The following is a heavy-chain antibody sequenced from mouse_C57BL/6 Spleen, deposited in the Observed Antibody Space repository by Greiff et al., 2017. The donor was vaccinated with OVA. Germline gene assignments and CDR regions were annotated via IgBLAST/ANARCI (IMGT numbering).Heavy chain of an antibody. J-gene: IGHJ3*01. CDR2: IDPEDGET. CDR1: GFNIKDYY. D-gene: IGHD2-10*01. CDR3: ARGSGGLLQAWFAY. Sequence: VQLQQSGAELVKPGASVKLSCTASGFNIKDYYMHWVKQRTEQGLEWIGRIDPEDGETKYAPKFQGKATLTADTSSNTAYLQLSSLTSEDTAVYYCARGSGGLLQAWFAYWGQGTLVTVSA. V-gene: IGHV14-2*01.